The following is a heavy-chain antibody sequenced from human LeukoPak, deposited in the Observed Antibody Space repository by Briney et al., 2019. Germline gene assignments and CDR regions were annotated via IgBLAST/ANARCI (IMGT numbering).Heavy chain of an antibody. CDR2: IVPIFGKS. Sequence: SVKVSCKASGGTFTTFAISWMRQAPGQGLQWMGEIVPIFGKSHYAQKLQGRLTITADESTNTAFMELARLTADDTAVYYCARESLAGTWPSDYWGQGTLVTVSS. V-gene: IGHV1-69*13. CDR3: ARESLAGTWPSDY. CDR1: GGTFTTFA. D-gene: IGHD6-19*01. J-gene: IGHJ4*02.